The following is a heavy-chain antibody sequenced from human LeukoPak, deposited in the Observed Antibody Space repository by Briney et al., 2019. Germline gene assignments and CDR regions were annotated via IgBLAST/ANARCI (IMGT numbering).Heavy chain of an antibody. D-gene: IGHD2-15*01. V-gene: IGHV4-59*01. Sequence: KPSETLSLTCTVSGGSITSFYWGWIRQPPGKGLEWIGYIYNSGSTDYNPSLKSQVTISADTSKNQFSLKLSSVTAADTAVYYCARDVGGGPFFDYWGQGTLVTVSP. CDR3: ARDVGGGPFFDY. J-gene: IGHJ4*02. CDR1: GGSITSFY. CDR2: IYNSGST.